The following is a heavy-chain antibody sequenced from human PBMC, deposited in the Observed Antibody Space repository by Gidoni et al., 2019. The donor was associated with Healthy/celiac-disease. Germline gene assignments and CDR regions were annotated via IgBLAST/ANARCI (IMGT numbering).Heavy chain of an antibody. Sequence: EVQLLESGGGLVKPGGSLRLSCAAYEFTFSIYAMSWVRQAPGKGLEWVSAISGSGGSTYYADSVKGRFTISRDNSKNTLYLQMNSLIAEDTAVYYCAKDPEGSDAFDIWGQGTMVTVSS. CDR2: ISGSGGST. CDR3: AKDPEGSDAFDI. CDR1: EFTFSIYA. J-gene: IGHJ3*02. V-gene: IGHV3-23*01.